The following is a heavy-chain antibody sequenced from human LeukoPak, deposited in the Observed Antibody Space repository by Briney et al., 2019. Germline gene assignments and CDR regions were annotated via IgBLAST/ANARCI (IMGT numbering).Heavy chain of an antibody. J-gene: IGHJ5*02. CDR2: ISYSGST. CDR3: ARHHIAVGDIS. CDR1: GGSINNYY. V-gene: IGHV4-59*08. D-gene: IGHD2-2*01. Sequence: KPSETLSLTCTVSGGSINNYYWNWIRQPPGKGLQWIGYISYSGSTNYNPSLRSRVTISLDTSKTQFSLRLSSATAADTAVYYCARHHIAVGDISWGQGTLVTVSS.